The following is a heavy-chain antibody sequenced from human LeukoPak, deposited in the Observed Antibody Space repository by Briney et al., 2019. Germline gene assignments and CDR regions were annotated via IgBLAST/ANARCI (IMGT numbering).Heavy chain of an antibody. CDR3: ANSHYYGSGSYYMTYYFDY. V-gene: IGHV3-23*01. Sequence: GGSLRLSCAASGFTFSSYAMSWVRQAPGKGLEWVSAISGSGGSTYYADSVKARFTISRDNSKNTLYLQMNSLRAEDTAVYYCANSHYYGSGSYYMTYYFDYWGQGTLVTVSS. CDR1: GFTFSSYA. J-gene: IGHJ4*02. CDR2: ISGSGGST. D-gene: IGHD3-10*01.